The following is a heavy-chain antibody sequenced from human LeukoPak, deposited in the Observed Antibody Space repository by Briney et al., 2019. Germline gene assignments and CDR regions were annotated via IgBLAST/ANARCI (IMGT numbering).Heavy chain of an antibody. CDR3: ARDFGTNEYSSDWAWNY. CDR1: GFTFSSYW. D-gene: IGHD6-19*01. J-gene: IGHJ4*02. V-gene: IGHV3-7*01. Sequence: GGSLRLSCAASGFTFSSYWMSWVRQAPGKGLEWVANIKQDRSEKYYVDSVKGRFTISRDNAKNSLYLQMNSLRAEDTAVYCCARDFGTNEYSSDWAWNYWGQGTVVSVSS. CDR2: IKQDRSEK.